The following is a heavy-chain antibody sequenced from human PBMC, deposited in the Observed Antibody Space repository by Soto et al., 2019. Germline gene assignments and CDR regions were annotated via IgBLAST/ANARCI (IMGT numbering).Heavy chain of an antibody. CDR3: ALTGAGTGVSPKSQPFDY. D-gene: IGHD6-13*01. CDR2: ISAYNGNT. CDR1: GYTFTSYG. V-gene: IGHV1-18*01. Sequence: ASVKVSCKASGYTFTSYGISWVRQAPGQGLEWMGWISAYNGNTNYAQKLQGRVTMTTDTSTSTAYMELRSLRSDDTAVYYCALTGAGTGVSPKSQPFDYWGQGTLVTVSS. J-gene: IGHJ4*02.